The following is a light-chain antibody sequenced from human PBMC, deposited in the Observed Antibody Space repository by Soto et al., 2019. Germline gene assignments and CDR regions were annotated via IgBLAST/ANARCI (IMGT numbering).Light chain of an antibody. CDR1: QSISSW. Sequence: IQMTQSPSTLSASFGYSFTITFRASQSISSWLAWYQQKLGRAPRLLIYDASSLESGVPSRFSGSGYGTEFTLTISSLQPDDFATYYCQQSYSTPHTFGQGTRLEIK. CDR3: QQSYSTPHT. V-gene: IGKV1-5*01. J-gene: IGKJ5*01. CDR2: DAS.